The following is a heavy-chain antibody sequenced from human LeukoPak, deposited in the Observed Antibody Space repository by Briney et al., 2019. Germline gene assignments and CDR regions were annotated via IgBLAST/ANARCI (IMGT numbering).Heavy chain of an antibody. CDR1: GFTFSSYS. V-gene: IGHV3-21*01. J-gene: IGHJ1*01. Sequence: KSGGSLRLSCAASGFTFSSYSMNWVRQAPGKGLEWVSSISSSSSYIYYADSVKGRFTISRDNAKNSLYLQMNSLRAEDTAVYYCETLEEMANIQHWGQRTLVTVSS. CDR3: ETLEEMANIQH. D-gene: IGHD5-24*01. CDR2: ISSSSSYI.